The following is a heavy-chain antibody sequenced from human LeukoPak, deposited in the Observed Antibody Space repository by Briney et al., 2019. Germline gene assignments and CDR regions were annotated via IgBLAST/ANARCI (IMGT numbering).Heavy chain of an antibody. D-gene: IGHD2-15*01. CDR2: ISGSGRTV. CDR3: ARDPYCSGGSCYSSGWFDY. V-gene: IGHV3-48*03. J-gene: IGHJ4*02. CDR1: GFIFSSYE. Sequence: PGGSLRLSCAASGFIFSSYEMTWVRQAPGKGLEWVSYISGSGRTVYYADSVKGRFTISRDNAKNSLYLQMNSLRAEDTAVYYCARDPYCSGGSCYSSGWFDYWGQGTLVTVSS.